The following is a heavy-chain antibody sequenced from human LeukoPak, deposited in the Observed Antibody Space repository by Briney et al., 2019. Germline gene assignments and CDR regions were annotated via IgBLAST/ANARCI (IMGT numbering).Heavy chain of an antibody. Sequence: GGSLRLSCPASGFPFSSLGMTWFRQAPGKGLDWVSSISSSSSYIYYADSVQGRFTISRDNYKNTLNLQMNSLRAEDTAVYYCASLAGGYFFDHWGQGTLVTVSS. D-gene: IGHD1-26*01. CDR3: ASLAGGYFFDH. V-gene: IGHV3-21*04. CDR2: ISSSSSYI. J-gene: IGHJ4*02. CDR1: GFPFSSLG.